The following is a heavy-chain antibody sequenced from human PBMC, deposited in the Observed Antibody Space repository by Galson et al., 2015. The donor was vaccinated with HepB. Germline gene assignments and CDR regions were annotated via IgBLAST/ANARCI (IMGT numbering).Heavy chain of an antibody. Sequence: SLRASCLASGLAFLRYAMHWVGKAPCKGLEWVAVISYDGSNKYYADSVKGRFTISRDNSKNTLYLQMNSLRAEDTAVYYCARVQDILTTRVDGAFDIWGQGTMVTVSS. J-gene: IGHJ3*02. CDR1: GLAFLRYA. CDR2: ISYDGSNK. D-gene: IGHD3-9*01. CDR3: ARVQDILTTRVDGAFDI. V-gene: IGHV3-30*04.